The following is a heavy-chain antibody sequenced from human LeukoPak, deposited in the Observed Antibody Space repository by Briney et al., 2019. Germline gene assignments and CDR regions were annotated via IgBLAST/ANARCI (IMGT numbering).Heavy chain of an antibody. D-gene: IGHD2-2*01. CDR1: GGSISSGGYS. Sequence: SQTLSLTCAVSGGSISSGGYSWSWIRQPPGKGLEWIGYIYHSGSTYYNPSLKSRVTISVDTSKNQFSLKLSSVTAADTAVYYCAREFCSSTRCYGAFDYWGQGILVTVSS. CDR3: AREFCSSTRCYGAFDY. CDR2: IYHSGST. V-gene: IGHV4-30-2*01. J-gene: IGHJ4*02.